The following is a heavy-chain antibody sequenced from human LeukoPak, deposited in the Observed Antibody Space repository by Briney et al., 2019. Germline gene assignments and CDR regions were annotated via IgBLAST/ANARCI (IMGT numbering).Heavy chain of an antibody. Sequence: PSETLSLTCTVSGGSISSGSYYWSWIRQPAGKGLEWIGRIYTSGSTNYNPSLKSRVTISVDTSKSQFSLKLSSVTAADTAVYYCARDGQTGGSYYYDPRDAFDIWGQGTMVTVSS. V-gene: IGHV4-61*02. J-gene: IGHJ3*02. CDR1: GGSISSGSYY. D-gene: IGHD3-22*01. CDR3: ARDGQTGGSYYYDPRDAFDI. CDR2: IYTSGST.